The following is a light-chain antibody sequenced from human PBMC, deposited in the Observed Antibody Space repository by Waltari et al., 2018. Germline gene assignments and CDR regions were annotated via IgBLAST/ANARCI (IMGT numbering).Light chain of an antibody. V-gene: IGKV1-9*01. CDR2: AAS. Sequence: DIQLTQSPSFLSASVGDRITITCRASQGISTYLAWFQQKPRKAPKLLIYAASTLQSGVPSRFSGSGSGTEFTLTISSLQPEDFATYYCQQLNSYPLTFGGGTKVEI. CDR1: QGISTY. CDR3: QQLNSYPLT. J-gene: IGKJ4*01.